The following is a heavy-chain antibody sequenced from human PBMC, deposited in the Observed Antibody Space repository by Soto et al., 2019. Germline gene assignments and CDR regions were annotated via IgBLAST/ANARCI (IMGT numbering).Heavy chain of an antibody. V-gene: IGHV3-30-3*01. CDR1: GFTFSSYA. CDR2: ISYDGSNK. CDR3: ARVSRRTSSSWGWFDP. Sequence: QVQLVESGGGVVQPGRSLRLSCAASGFTFSSYAMHWVRQAPGKGLEWVAVISYDGSNKYYADSVKGRFTISRDNSKNTLYLQMNSLRAEDTAVYYCARVSRRTSSSWGWFDPWGQGTLVTVSS. D-gene: IGHD6-13*01. J-gene: IGHJ5*02.